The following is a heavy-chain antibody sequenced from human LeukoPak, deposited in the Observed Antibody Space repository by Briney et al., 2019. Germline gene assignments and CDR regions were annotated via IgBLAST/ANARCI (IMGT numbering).Heavy chain of an antibody. J-gene: IGHJ3*02. V-gene: IGHV4-34*01. CDR3: ARDCGGDCGDAFDI. Sequence: SETLSLTCAVYGGSFSGYYWSWIRQPPGKGLEWIGEINHSGSTNYNPSLKSRVTISVDTSKNQFSLKLSSVTAADTAVYYCARDCGGDCGDAFDIWGQGTMVTVSS. CDR2: INHSGST. CDR1: GGSFSGYY. D-gene: IGHD2-21*02.